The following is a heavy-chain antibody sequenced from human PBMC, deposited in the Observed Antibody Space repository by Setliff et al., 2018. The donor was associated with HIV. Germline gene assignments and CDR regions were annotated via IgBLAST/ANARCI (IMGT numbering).Heavy chain of an antibody. V-gene: IGHV3-74*01. D-gene: IGHD1-1*01. Sequence: GGSLRLSCAASGFAFSTYWMHWVRQAPGKGLVWVSRINTDERYTLYADSVKGRFTISRDNAKSTLYLQMNSLRAEDTATYYCARDNWTGWGRGRYYHMDLWGKGTTVTVSS. CDR1: GFAFSTYW. J-gene: IGHJ6*03. CDR2: INTDERYT. CDR3: ARDNWTGWGRGRYYHMDL.